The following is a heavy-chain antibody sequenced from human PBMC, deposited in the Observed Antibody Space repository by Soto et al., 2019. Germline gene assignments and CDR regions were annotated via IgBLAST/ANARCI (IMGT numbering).Heavy chain of an antibody. CDR3: ANRGYSYGFVIY. CDR1: GGTFSSYT. CDR2: IIPMLGIA. V-gene: IGHV1-69*02. Sequence: SVKVSCKASGGTFSSYTFSWVRQAPGQGLEWMGRIIPMLGIANYAQKFQGRVTITADKSTSTAYMELSSLRSEDTAVYYCANRGYSYGFVIYWGQGTLVTVLL. J-gene: IGHJ4*02. D-gene: IGHD5-18*01.